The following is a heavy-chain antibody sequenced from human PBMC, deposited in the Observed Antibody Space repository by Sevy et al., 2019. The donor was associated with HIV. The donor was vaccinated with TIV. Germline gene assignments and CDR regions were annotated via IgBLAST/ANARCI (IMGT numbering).Heavy chain of an antibody. D-gene: IGHD2-8*01. J-gene: IGHJ4*02. Sequence: SETLSLTCTVSGGSISSYYWSWIRQPPGKGLEWIGYIYYSGSTNYNPSLKSRVTLSVDTSKNQFSLKLSSVTAADTAVYYCARGSGVLIFDYWGQGTLVTVSS. CDR1: GGSISSYY. CDR3: ARGSGVLIFDY. CDR2: IYYSGST. V-gene: IGHV4-59*01.